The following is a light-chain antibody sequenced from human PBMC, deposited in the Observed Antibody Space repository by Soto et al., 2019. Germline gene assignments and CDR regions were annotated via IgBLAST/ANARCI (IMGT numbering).Light chain of an antibody. CDR2: GAS. V-gene: IGKV3-20*01. CDR1: QRVSSSY. J-gene: IGKJ1*01. CDR3: QQSGSSPQT. Sequence: EIVLTQSPGTLSLSPGERATLSCRASQRVSSSYLAWYQQKPGQAPRLLIYGASSRATGIPDRFSGSGSGTDFTLTISRLEPEDFAVYYCQQSGSSPQTLGQGTKVEIK.